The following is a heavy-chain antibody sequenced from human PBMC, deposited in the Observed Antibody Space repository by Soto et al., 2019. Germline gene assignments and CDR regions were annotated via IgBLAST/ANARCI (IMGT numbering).Heavy chain of an antibody. Sequence: QAQLVQSGAEVKEPGSSVKVSCKASVEFFSNYGISWVRQAPGQGLEWMGEIIPNFGTISYAEKFQGRVTITADESTNTVYMQLRSLRSAATAVYYCARGFPDGWVEPGVVRGYLDTWGRGTLVTVSS. D-gene: IGHD3-10*01. CDR3: ARGFPDGWVEPGVVRGYLDT. CDR1: VEFFSNYG. CDR2: IIPNFGTI. V-gene: IGHV1-69*01. J-gene: IGHJ4*02.